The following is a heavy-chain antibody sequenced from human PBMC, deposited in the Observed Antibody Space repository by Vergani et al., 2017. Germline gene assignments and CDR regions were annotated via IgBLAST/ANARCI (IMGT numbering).Heavy chain of an antibody. Sequence: VQLLESGGGLVQPGGSLRLSCEASGFSFPGYAMSWVRQAPGKGLEWIGSIYYSGSTYYNPSLKSRVTISVDTSKNQFSLKLSSVTAADTAVYYCARRTTMVRGVLEIARYYFDYWGQGTLVTVSS. J-gene: IGHJ4*02. CDR1: GFSFPGYA. D-gene: IGHD3-10*01. V-gene: IGHV4-39*01. CDR3: ARRTTMVRGVLEIARYYFDY. CDR2: IYYSGST.